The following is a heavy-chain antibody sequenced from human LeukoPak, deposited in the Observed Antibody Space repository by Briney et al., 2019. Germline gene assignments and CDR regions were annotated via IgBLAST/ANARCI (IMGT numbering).Heavy chain of an antibody. D-gene: IGHD3-16*01. CDR3: ARDSHLMITFGGTDY. V-gene: IGHV3-30*02. Sequence: PGGSLRLSCAASGFTFGTYDIHWVRQAPGKGLEWVALMRYDGSNKYYAASVKGRFTISRDNSKNTLFLQMNSLRPEDTAVYYCARDSHLMITFGGTDYWGQGTLVTVSS. CDR1: GFTFGTYD. J-gene: IGHJ4*02. CDR2: MRYDGSNK.